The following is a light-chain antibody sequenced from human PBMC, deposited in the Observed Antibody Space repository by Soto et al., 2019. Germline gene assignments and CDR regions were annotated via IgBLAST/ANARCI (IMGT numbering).Light chain of an antibody. J-gene: IGLJ1*01. CDR2: GNS. CDR3: QSYDTSLSGYV. V-gene: IGLV1-40*01. CDR1: SSNIGAGFD. Sequence: QSVLTQPPSVSGAPGQRVTISCTGRSSNIGAGFDVHWYQQLPGRAPKLLIYGNSNRPSGVPDRFSGSKSGTSASLAITGLQADDEADYYCQSYDTSLSGYVFGTGTKVTVL.